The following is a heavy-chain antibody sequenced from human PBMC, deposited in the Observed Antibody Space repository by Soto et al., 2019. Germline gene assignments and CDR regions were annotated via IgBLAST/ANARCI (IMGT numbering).Heavy chain of an antibody. D-gene: IGHD2-15*01. CDR2: IIPLFGTA. CDR1: GGTFSTYA. CDR3: ARDYGHDCSGGNCYFYF. V-gene: IGHV1-69*01. J-gene: IGHJ4*02. Sequence: QVQLVQSGAEVKKPGSSVKVSCKASGGTFSTYAINWVRQAPGDGLEWMGGIIPLFGTAKYAQKFQDRVTITADESTSTAHMELRSLRSEDTAVYYCARDYGHDCSGGNCYFYFWGQGTLVSVSS.